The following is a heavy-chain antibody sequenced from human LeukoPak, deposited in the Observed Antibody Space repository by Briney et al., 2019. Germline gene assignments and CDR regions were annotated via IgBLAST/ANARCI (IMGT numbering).Heavy chain of an antibody. Sequence: SETLSLTCTVSGGSISSSSYYWGWIRQRPGKGREWIGSIYYSGSTYYNPSLKSRVTISVDTSKNQFSLKLSSVTAADTAVYYCARLRGGWTLDYWGQGTLVTVSS. CDR2: IYYSGST. V-gene: IGHV4-39*01. CDR1: GGSISSSSYY. J-gene: IGHJ4*02. CDR3: ARLRGGWTLDY. D-gene: IGHD6-19*01.